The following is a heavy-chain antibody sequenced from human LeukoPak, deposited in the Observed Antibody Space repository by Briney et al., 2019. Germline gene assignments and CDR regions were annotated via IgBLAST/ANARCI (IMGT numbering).Heavy chain of an antibody. J-gene: IGHJ6*03. V-gene: IGHV4-39*07. CDR2: IYYSGST. D-gene: IGHD1-26*01. Sequence: SETLSLTCTVSGGSINTPNYYWGWIRQPPGKGLEWIGSIYYSGSTYYSPSLKSRVTISVDTSKNQFSLKLSSVTAADTAVYYCARVVRKYSGSYSGYYYYYYMDVWGKGTTVTVFS. CDR3: ARVVRKYSGSYSGYYYYYYMDV. CDR1: GGSINTPNYY.